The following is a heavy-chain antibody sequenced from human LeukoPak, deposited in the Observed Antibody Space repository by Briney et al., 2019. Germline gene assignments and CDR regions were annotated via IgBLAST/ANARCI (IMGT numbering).Heavy chain of an antibody. D-gene: IGHD6-19*01. J-gene: IGHJ4*02. V-gene: IGHV1-18*01. Sequence: GASVKVSCKASGYDFTSVGITWVRRAPGQGLEWMGWISPYNGNTRYAQKFQGRVAMTTDTSTTTAYMELRGLRFNDTAVYYCARAGSGRGWYFDYWGQGTLVTVSS. CDR3: ARAGSGRGWYFDY. CDR1: GYDFTSVG. CDR2: ISPYNGNT.